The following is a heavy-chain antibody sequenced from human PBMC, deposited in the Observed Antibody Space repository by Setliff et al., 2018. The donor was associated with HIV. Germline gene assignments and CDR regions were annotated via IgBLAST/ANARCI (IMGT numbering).Heavy chain of an antibody. D-gene: IGHD1-26*01. CDR1: GYTFNASY. CDR2: INPSGSIT. V-gene: IGHV1-46*02. Sequence: ASVKVSCKTSGYTFNASYIYWVRQAPGQGLEWMGMINPSGSITNYAQKFQGRLTLTRDTSMSTVYMELNSLKSEDAAIYYCAREPPRRRGTVAEDYWGQGTLVTVSS. J-gene: IGHJ4*02. CDR3: AREPPRRRGTVAEDY.